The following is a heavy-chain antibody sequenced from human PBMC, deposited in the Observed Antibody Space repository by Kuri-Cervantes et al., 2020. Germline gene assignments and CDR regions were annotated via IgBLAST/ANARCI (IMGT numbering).Heavy chain of an antibody. CDR1: GFIFSDYG. Sequence: GGSLRLSCAASGFIFSDYGMHWVRQAPGKGLEWVAVISYDGSNKYYADSVKGRFTISRDNSKNTLYLQMNSLRAEDTAVYYCARGRYSSSWYVPYYYGMDVWGQGTTVTVSS. V-gene: IGHV3-30*03. CDR2: ISYDGSNK. CDR3: ARGRYSSSWYVPYYYGMDV. J-gene: IGHJ6*02. D-gene: IGHD6-13*01.